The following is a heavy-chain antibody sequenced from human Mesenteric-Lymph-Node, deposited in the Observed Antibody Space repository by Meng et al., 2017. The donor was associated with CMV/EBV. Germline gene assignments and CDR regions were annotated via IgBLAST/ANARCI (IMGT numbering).Heavy chain of an antibody. Sequence: GGSLRLSCAASGFTVSNNYMTWVRQTPGKGLDRVSVIYSGGGTYYADSVRGRFTMSRDESKTTLYLQMNSLRGEDTAVYYCAKASRAVRNYYFGVDVWGQGTTVTVSS. CDR1: GFTVSNNY. D-gene: IGHD3-10*01. V-gene: IGHV3-53*01. CDR3: AKASRAVRNYYFGVDV. J-gene: IGHJ6*02. CDR2: IYSGGGT.